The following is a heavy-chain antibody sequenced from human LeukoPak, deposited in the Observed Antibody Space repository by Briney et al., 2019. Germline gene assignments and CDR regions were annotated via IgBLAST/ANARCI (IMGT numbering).Heavy chain of an antibody. Sequence: GGSLRLSCAASDFSFITYAMSWVRQAPGKGLEWVSTISGGGDATYYADSVKGRFTISRDNSKSSLYLQMNSLRAEDMALYYCAKADSLAAAGSDAFDLWGQGTMVTVSS. CDR3: AKADSLAAAGSDAFDL. J-gene: IGHJ3*01. CDR2: ISGGGDAT. D-gene: IGHD6-13*01. V-gene: IGHV3-23*01. CDR1: DFSFITYA.